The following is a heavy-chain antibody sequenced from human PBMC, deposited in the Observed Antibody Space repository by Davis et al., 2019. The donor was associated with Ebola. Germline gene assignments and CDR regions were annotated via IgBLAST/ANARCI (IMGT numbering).Heavy chain of an antibody. J-gene: IGHJ4*02. V-gene: IGHV4-34*01. CDR3: ARDWRGNLVFDY. CDR1: GGSISSYY. Sequence: MPSETLSLTCTVSGGSISSYYWSWIRQPPGKGLEWIGEINHSGSTNYNPSLKSRVTISVDTSKNQFSLKLSSVTAADTAVYYCARDWRGNLVFDYWGQGTLVTVSS. CDR2: INHSGST. D-gene: IGHD3-10*01.